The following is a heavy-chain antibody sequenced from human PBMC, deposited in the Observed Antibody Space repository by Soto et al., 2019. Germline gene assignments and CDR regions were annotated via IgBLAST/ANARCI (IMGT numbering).Heavy chain of an antibody. CDR3: ARDRTRSPAFSGSYYGDAFDI. D-gene: IGHD3-10*01. J-gene: IGHJ3*02. Sequence: QVQLQESGPGLVKPSQTLSLTCTVSGGSISSGGYYWSWIRQHPGKGLEWIGYIYYSGSTYYNPSLKSRVTISVDTSKNQFSLKLSSVTAADTAVYYCARDRTRSPAFSGSYYGDAFDIWGQGTMVTVSS. CDR2: IYYSGST. CDR1: GGSISSGGYY. V-gene: IGHV4-31*03.